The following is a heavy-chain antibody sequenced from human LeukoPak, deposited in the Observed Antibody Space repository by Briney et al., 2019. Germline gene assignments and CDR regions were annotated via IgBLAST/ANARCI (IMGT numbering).Heavy chain of an antibody. V-gene: IGHV3-9*01. CDR1: GFTFDDYG. CDR2: ISWNSDSR. CDR3: ASDCSSTSCYGGLDYYGMDV. Sequence: PGRSLQLSCAASGFTFDDYGIHWVRQAPGKGLEWVSGISWNSDSRGYADSVKGRFTISRDNAKNSLYLQMNSLRAEDTAVYYCASDCSSTSCYGGLDYYGMDVWGQGTTVTVSS. D-gene: IGHD2-2*01. J-gene: IGHJ6*02.